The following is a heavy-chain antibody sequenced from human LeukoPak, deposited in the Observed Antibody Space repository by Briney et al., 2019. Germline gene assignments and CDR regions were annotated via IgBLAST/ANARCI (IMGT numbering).Heavy chain of an antibody. J-gene: IGHJ6*02. D-gene: IGHD5-18*01. V-gene: IGHV1-18*01. CDR1: GYTFTSYG. CDR2: ISAYNGNT. CDR3: ASGPTRGYRFGSMGGHHFYYGMDV. Sequence: GASVKVSCKASGYTFTSYGISWVRQAPGQGLEWMGWISAYNGNTNYAQKLQGRVTMTTDTSTSTAYMELRSLRSADTAVYYCASGPTRGYRFGSMGGHHFYYGMDVWGQGTTVIVSS.